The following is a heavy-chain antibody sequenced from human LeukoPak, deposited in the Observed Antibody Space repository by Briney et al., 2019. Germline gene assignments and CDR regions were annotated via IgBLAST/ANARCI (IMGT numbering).Heavy chain of an antibody. CDR2: INANSGTA. CDR3: AKPISGGLAVTADWFHP. Sequence: GGSLRLSCAASGFAFSFYAMSWLRQPPGKGLEWVSTINANSGTASYAASVRGRFTISRDNSKNTLYLQVNTLRADDTATYYCAKPISGGLAVTADWFHPWGQGTLVVVSS. J-gene: IGHJ5*01. V-gene: IGHV3-23*01. D-gene: IGHD6-19*01. CDR1: GFAFSFYA.